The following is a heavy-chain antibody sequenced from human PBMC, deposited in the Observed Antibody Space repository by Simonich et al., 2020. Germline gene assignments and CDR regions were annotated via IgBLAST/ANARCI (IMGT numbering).Heavy chain of an antibody. J-gene: IGHJ6*03. D-gene: IGHD7-27*01. Sequence: EVQLVESGGGLVQPGGSLRLSCAASGFTFSSYWMSWVRQAPGKGLEWVANIKQDGNEKYYGDSVKGRFTISRDNAKNSLYLQMNSLRAEDTAVYYCARDGLGTAYYYYMDVWGKGTTVTVSS. CDR1: GFTFSSYW. CDR2: IKQDGNEK. V-gene: IGHV3-7*01. CDR3: ARDGLGTAYYYYMDV.